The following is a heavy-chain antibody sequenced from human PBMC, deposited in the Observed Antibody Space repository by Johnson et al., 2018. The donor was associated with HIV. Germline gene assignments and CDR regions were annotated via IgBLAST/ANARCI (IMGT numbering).Heavy chain of an antibody. Sequence: VQLVESGGGLVKPGGSLRLSCAASGFTFSNAWMSWVRQAPGKGLEWVGRIKSKTDGGTTDYAAPVNGRFTISRDDSKNTLYLQMNSLKTEDTAVYYCARTRSGSFPHSDPFDTWGQGTMVTVSS. D-gene: IGHD1-26*01. J-gene: IGHJ3*02. CDR2: IKSKTDGGTT. V-gene: IGHV3-15*01. CDR3: ARTRSGSFPHSDPFDT. CDR1: GFTFSNAW.